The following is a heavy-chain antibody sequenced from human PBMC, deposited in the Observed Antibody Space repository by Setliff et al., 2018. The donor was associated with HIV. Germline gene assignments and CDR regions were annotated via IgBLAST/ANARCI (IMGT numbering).Heavy chain of an antibody. CDR3: ARHPRHYNILTGYRYYMDV. V-gene: IGHV4-39*01. Sequence: PSETLSLTCAVSGVSISSSSYFWGWIRRPPGTGLDWIGSIYFSGSTYYNPSLESRVTISMDTSKNQFSLKLTSVTAADTAVYYCARHPRHYNILTGYRYYMDVWGKGTTVTVS. CDR2: IYFSGST. J-gene: IGHJ6*03. CDR1: GVSISSSSYF. D-gene: IGHD3-9*01.